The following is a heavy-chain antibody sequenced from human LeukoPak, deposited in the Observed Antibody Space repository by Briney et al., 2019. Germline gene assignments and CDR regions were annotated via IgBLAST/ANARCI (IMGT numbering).Heavy chain of an antibody. CDR2: IYSGGST. Sequence: GESLRLSCAVSEFIVSSDYMSWVRQAPGKGLEWVSTIYSGGSTYYADSVKGRFTISRDNSKNTLYLQMNSLRAEDTAVYYCARHDWFDPWGRGTLVTVSS. J-gene: IGHJ5*02. CDR3: ARHDWFDP. CDR1: EFIVSSDY. V-gene: IGHV3-53*01.